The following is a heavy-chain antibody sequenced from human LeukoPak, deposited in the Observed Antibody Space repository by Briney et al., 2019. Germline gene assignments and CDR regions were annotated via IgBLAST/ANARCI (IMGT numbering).Heavy chain of an antibody. Sequence: PSETLSLTCTVSGGSIRSSYYYWGWIRQPPGKGLEWIGSIYDSGSTYYNPSLKSRVTISVDTSKNQFSLKLNSVTAADTAVYYCARDTYSGTYAGSGTGYWGQGALVTVSS. CDR2: IYDSGST. CDR1: GGSIRSSYYY. V-gene: IGHV4-39*02. D-gene: IGHD1-26*01. J-gene: IGHJ4*02. CDR3: ARDTYSGTYAGSGTGY.